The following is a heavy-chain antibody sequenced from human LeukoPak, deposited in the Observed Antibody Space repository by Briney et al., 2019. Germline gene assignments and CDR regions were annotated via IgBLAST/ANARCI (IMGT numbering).Heavy chain of an antibody. Sequence: GGSLRLSCAASGLTFSSYSMNWVRQAPGKGLEWVSSISSSSSYIYYADSVKGRFTISRDNAKNSLYLQMNSLRAEDTAVYYCARVEYSSSWYGGAFDYWGQGTLVTVSS. CDR1: GLTFSSYS. J-gene: IGHJ4*02. CDR3: ARVEYSSSWYGGAFDY. D-gene: IGHD6-13*01. V-gene: IGHV3-21*01. CDR2: ISSSSSYI.